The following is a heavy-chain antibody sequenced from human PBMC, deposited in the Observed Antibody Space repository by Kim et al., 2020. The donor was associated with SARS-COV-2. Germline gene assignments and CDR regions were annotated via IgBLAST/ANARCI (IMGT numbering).Heavy chain of an antibody. V-gene: IGHV4-59*08. Sequence: SETLSLTCTVSGGSISRYYWSWIRQPPGKGLEWIGCIHSSGSTKYNPSLESRVIISVDTSKNQFSLKLSSVTAADTAVYYCGRQLDIVVVPAALAPGWFDPWGQRTLVTVSS. D-gene: IGHD2-2*03. J-gene: IGHJ5*02. CDR2: IHSSGST. CDR3: GRQLDIVVVPAALAPGWFDP. CDR1: GGSISRYY.